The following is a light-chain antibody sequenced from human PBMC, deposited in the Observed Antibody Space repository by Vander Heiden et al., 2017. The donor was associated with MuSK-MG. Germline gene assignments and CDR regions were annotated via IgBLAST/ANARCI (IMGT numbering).Light chain of an antibody. Sequence: SYELTQPLPVSVALGQTARITCGDNNSGDKDVHRYQQKPGQAPVVVIYRDSNRPAGIPERVSGSNAGNTATLTITRVEDGDEADYYCQVGDSSTVVFGGGTKLTVL. CDR1: NSGDKD. CDR2: RDS. J-gene: IGLJ2*01. CDR3: QVGDSSTVV. V-gene: IGLV3-9*01.